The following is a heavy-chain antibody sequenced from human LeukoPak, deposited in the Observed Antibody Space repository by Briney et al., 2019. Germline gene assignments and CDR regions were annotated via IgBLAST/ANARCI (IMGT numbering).Heavy chain of an antibody. J-gene: IGHJ4*02. CDR3: ASLGSGSSRIIDFDY. D-gene: IGHD3-10*01. Sequence: ASVKVSCKASGYTFTSYYMHWVRQAPGQGLEWMGIIDPSGGGTNYAQKFQGRVTMTRDTSTSTVYMELSSLRSEDAAVYYCASLGSGSSRIIDFDYWGQGTLVTVSS. V-gene: IGHV1-46*01. CDR1: GYTFTSYY. CDR2: IDPSGGGT.